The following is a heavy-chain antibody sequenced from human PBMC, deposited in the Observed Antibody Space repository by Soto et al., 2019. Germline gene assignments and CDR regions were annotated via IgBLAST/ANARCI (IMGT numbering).Heavy chain of an antibody. V-gene: IGHV4-31*03. Sequence: SETLSLTCTVSGGSISSGGYYWSWIRQHPGKGLEWIGYIYYSGSTYYNPSLKSRVTISVDTSKNQFSLKLSSVTAADTAVYYCARVRLVRDYYYYGMDVWGQGTTVTVSS. CDR2: IYYSGST. CDR1: GGSISSGGYY. J-gene: IGHJ6*02. D-gene: IGHD6-6*01. CDR3: ARVRLVRDYYYYGMDV.